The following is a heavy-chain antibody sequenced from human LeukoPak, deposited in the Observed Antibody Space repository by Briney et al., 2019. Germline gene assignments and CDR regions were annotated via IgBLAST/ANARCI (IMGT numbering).Heavy chain of an antibody. CDR3: ARHERGTRDY. CDR1: GYTFTSYW. V-gene: IGHV5-51*01. Sequence: GESLKISCQASGYTFTSYWIGWVRQMPGKGLEWMGIIYPGDSTTRYSPSFEGQVTISADKSISTVYLQWSSLRASDTAIYYCARHERGTRDYWGQGTLVTVSS. J-gene: IGHJ4*02. D-gene: IGHD1-26*01. CDR2: IYPGDSTT.